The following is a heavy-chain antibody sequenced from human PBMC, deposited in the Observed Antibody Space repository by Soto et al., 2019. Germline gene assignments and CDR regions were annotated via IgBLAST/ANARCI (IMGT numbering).Heavy chain of an antibody. CDR3: ARVDTAMASNY. J-gene: IGHJ4*02. V-gene: IGHV3-53*02. D-gene: IGHD5-18*01. CDR1: GFTVSSNY. CDR2: IYSGGST. Sequence: EVQLVETGGGLIQPGGSLRLSCAASGFTVSSNYMSWVRQAPGKGLEWVSVIYSGGSTYYADSVKGRFTISRDNSQNTLYLQINSMRAEDTAVYYCARVDTAMASNYWGQGTLVTVSS.